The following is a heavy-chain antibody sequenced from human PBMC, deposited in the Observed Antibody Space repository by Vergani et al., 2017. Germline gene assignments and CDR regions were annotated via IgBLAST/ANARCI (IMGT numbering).Heavy chain of an antibody. CDR3: ARKDLGTAFDI. D-gene: IGHD1-1*01. Sequence: QVQLQQWGAGLLKPSETLSLTCAVDGGSFSGYYWSWIRQPPGKGLEWIGEINHSGSTNYKPSLKSRVTISVDTSKNQFSLKLSSVTAADTAVYYCARKDLGTAFDIWGQGTMVTVSS. CDR2: INHSGST. V-gene: IGHV4-34*01. CDR1: GGSFSGYY. J-gene: IGHJ3*02.